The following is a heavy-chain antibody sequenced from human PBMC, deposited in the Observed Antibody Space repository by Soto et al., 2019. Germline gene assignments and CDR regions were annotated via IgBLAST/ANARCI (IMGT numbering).Heavy chain of an antibody. D-gene: IGHD2-15*01. CDR2: ISSSSSYT. Sequence: QVQLVESGGGLVKPGGSLRLSCAASGFTFSDYYMSWIRQAPGKGLEWVSYISSSSSYTNYADSVKGRFTISRDNAKNSLYLQMNSLRAEDTAVYYCARVLGLGYCSGGGCPNDYWGQGTLVTVSS. CDR1: GFTFSDYY. J-gene: IGHJ4*02. CDR3: ARVLGLGYCSGGGCPNDY. V-gene: IGHV3-11*06.